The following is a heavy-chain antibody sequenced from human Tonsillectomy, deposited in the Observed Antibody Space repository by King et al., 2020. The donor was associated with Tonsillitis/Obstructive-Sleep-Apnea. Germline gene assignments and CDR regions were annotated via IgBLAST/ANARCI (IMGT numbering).Heavy chain of an antibody. J-gene: IGHJ4*02. CDR3: AKAMVQGIIITIFDY. V-gene: IGHV3-23*04. CDR1: GITFSSYA. D-gene: IGHD3-10*01. CDR2: ISGGGGIT. Sequence: QLVQSGGGLVQPGGSLRLSCAASGITFSSYAMSWVRQAPGKGLEWVSTISGGGGITYYADSVKGRFTISRDNSKNTLYLQMNSLRAEDTAVYYCAKAMVQGIIITIFDYWGQGTLVTVSS.